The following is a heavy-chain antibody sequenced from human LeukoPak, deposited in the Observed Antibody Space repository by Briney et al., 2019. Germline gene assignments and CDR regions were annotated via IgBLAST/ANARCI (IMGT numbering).Heavy chain of an antibody. CDR3: ARVPREGYTSGWVPIDY. CDR2: IYPGGSDT. D-gene: IGHD6-19*01. Sequence: GESLRISCQGSGYTFTTYWIGWARQMPGKGLEWMGIIYPGGSDTRYSPSFQGQVTISVDKSISTAYLQWSSLKASDTAMYYCARVPREGYTSGWVPIDYWGQGTLVTVST. J-gene: IGHJ4*02. V-gene: IGHV5-51*01. CDR1: GYTFTTYW.